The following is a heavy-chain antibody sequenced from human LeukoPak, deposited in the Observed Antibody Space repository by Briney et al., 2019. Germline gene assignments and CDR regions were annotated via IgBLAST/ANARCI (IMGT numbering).Heavy chain of an antibody. Sequence: GGSLRLSCAASGFTFNGYWMTWVRQAPGKGLEWVANIMKDGGDKYYVDSVKGRFTISRDNAKNSLYLQMNSLRAEDTAVYYFVRDRDYYGFDYWGQGTLVTVSS. CDR2: IMKDGGDK. CDR1: GFTFNGYW. D-gene: IGHD3-10*01. CDR3: VRDRDYYGFDY. J-gene: IGHJ4*02. V-gene: IGHV3-7*01.